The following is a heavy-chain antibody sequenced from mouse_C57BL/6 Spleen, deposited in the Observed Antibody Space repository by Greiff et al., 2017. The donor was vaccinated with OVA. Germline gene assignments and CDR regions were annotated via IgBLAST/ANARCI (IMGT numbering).Heavy chain of an antibody. J-gene: IGHJ4*01. Sequence: QVQLKQPGAELVMPGASVKLSCKASGYTFTSYWMHWVKQRPGQGLEWIGEIDPSDSYTNYNQKFKGKSTLTVDKSSSTAYMQLSSLTSEDSAVYYCARVPYYYGSTMDCWGQGTSVTVSS. V-gene: IGHV1-69*01. CDR3: ARVPYYYGSTMDC. D-gene: IGHD1-1*01. CDR2: IDPSDSYT. CDR1: GYTFTSYW.